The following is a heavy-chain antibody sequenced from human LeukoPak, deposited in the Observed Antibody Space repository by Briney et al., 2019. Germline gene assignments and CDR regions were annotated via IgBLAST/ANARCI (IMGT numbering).Heavy chain of an antibody. J-gene: IGHJ4*02. CDR3: TRQAVAGTFDY. D-gene: IGHD6-19*01. CDR2: IRSKANSYAT. CDR1: GFTFSGSA. Sequence: GGSLRLFCAASGFTFSGSAMHWVRQASGKGLEWVGRIRSKANSYATAYAASVKGRFTISRDDSKNTAYLQMNSLKTEDTAVYYCTRQAVAGTFDYWGQGTLVTVSS. V-gene: IGHV3-73*01.